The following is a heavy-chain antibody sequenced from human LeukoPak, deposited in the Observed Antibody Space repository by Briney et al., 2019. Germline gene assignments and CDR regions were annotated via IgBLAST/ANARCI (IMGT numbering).Heavy chain of an antibody. CDR3: ARLDILTGYSSDY. D-gene: IGHD3-9*01. J-gene: IGHJ4*02. CDR2: INPNSGNT. CDR1: GYTFTSYD. Sequence: GASVKVSCKASGYTFTSYDINWVRQATGQGLEWMGWINPNSGNTGYAQKFQGRVTMTTNTSISTAYMELSSLRSEDTAVYYCARLDILTGYSSDYWGQGTLVTVSS. V-gene: IGHV1-8*01.